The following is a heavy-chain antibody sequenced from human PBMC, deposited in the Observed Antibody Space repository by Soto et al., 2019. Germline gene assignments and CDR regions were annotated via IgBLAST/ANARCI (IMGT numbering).Heavy chain of an antibody. CDR1: GYTFTSYD. V-gene: IGHV1-8*01. CDR2: MNPNSGNT. CDR3: ARDADPRPYEDIVVVQAYYYYYMDV. Sequence: ASVKVSCKASGYTFTSYDINWVRQATGQGLEWMGWMNPNSGNTGYAQKFQGRVTMTRNTSISRAYMELSSLRSEDTAVYYCARDADPRPYEDIVVVQAYYYYYMDVWGKGTTVTVSS. J-gene: IGHJ6*03. D-gene: IGHD2-2*01.